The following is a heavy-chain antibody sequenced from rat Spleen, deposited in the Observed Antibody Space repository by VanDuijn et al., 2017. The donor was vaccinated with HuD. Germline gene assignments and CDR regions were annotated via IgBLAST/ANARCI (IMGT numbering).Heavy chain of an antibody. CDR1: GFTFSNYD. J-gene: IGHJ2*01. CDR2: ISPSGGST. V-gene: IGHV5-27*01. Sequence: EVQLVESGGGLVQPGRSLKLSCAASGFTFSNYDMAWVRQAPTKGLEWVASISPSGGSTYYRDSVKGRFTVSRDNAKTTLYLQMGSLRSEDTATYYCTTGVYWGQGVMVTVSS. CDR3: TTGVY.